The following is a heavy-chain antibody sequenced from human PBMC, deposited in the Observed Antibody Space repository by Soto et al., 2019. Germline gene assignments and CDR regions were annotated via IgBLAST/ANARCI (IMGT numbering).Heavy chain of an antibody. CDR3: ARGQRFSAWFDP. V-gene: IGHV4-4*07. J-gene: IGHJ5*02. CDR2: IYSSGNT. CDR1: GGTISGYY. D-gene: IGHD3-3*01. Sequence: QVHLQESGPGLVKPSETLSLTCSVSGGTISGYYWTWIRQPAGKGLEWIGRIYSSGNTKYNPSLQSRVTMSLDTSYNQFSLRLTSVTAADTAVYYCARGQRFSAWFDPWGQGTLVTVSS.